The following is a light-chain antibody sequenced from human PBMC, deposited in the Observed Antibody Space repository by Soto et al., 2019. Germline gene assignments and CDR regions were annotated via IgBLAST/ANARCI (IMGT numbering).Light chain of an antibody. Sequence: QSVLTQPPSASGSPGQSVTISCTGTSGDIGTYDYVSWYQHLPDKAPKLIIYEVSKRPSGVPDRYSGSKSGNTASLTVSGFQAEDEGDYPCCSYGGGNNFYVFGTGTKVTVL. J-gene: IGLJ1*01. CDR1: SGDIGTYDY. CDR3: CSYGGGNNFYV. CDR2: EVS. V-gene: IGLV2-8*01.